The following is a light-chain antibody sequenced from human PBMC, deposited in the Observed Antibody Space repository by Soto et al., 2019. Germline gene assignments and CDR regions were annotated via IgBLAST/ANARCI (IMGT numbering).Light chain of an antibody. CDR2: DAS. V-gene: IGKV1-5*01. J-gene: IGKJ1*01. Sequence: IQMTQSPSTLSASVGDRVTITCRASQTIDNWLAWYRQKPGKATNLLIYDASILQSGVPSRFSGSGSGTEFTLTINSLQPDDFATYYCQQYSNYSPWTFGQGTKVEIK. CDR1: QTIDNW. CDR3: QQYSNYSPWT.